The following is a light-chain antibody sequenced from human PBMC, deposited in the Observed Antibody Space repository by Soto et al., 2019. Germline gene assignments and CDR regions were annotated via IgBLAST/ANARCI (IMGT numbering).Light chain of an antibody. CDR1: SANIGAGCD. V-gene: IGLV1-40*01. CDR2: GNN. Sequence: QSVLTQPPSVSGAPGQTITISCTGSSANIGAGCDVHWYQQFPGTAPKLLIHGNNDRPSGVSDRFSASKSGTSASLAITGLQAEDEADYYCQSYDSSLRVYVVFGGGTKLTVL. CDR3: QSYDSSLRVYVV. J-gene: IGLJ2*01.